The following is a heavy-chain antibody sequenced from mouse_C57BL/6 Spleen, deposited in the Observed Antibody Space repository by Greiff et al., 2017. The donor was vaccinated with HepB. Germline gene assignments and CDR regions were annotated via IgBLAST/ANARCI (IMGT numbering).Heavy chain of an antibody. CDR3: ARERSITPGRYFDY. CDR1: GYSITSGYY. Sequence: EVQLVESGPGLVKPSQSLSLTCSVTGYSITSGYYWNWIRQFPGNKLEWMGYISYDGSNNYNPSLKNRISITRDTSKNQFFLKLNSVTTEDTATYYCARERSITPGRYFDYWGQGTTLTVSS. J-gene: IGHJ2*01. CDR2: ISYDGSN. D-gene: IGHD1-1*01. V-gene: IGHV3-6*01.